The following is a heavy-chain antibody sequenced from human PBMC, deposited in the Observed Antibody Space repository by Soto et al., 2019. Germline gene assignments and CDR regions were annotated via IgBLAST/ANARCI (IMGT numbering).Heavy chain of an antibody. CDR1: GYSFTSYW. Sequence: GESLKISCKGSGYSFTSYWIGWVRQMPGKGLEWMGIIYPGDSDTRYSPSFQGQVTISADKSISTAYLQWSSLKASDTAMYYCATTIAAAGSDFDYWGQGTLVTVSS. D-gene: IGHD6-13*01. CDR3: ATTIAAAGSDFDY. J-gene: IGHJ4*02. CDR2: IYPGDSDT. V-gene: IGHV5-51*01.